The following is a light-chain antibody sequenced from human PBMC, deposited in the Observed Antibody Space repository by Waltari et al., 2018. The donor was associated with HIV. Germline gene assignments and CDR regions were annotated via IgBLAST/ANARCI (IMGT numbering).Light chain of an antibody. Sequence: EIVMIQSPATLSVSPGDRATIPCRASETIRSSLAWYQKKPGQGPRLLIYGATTRATGIPDRFSGSGLATQFTLTINSLQAEDFAVYFCQQYGDWPLTFGGGTKVEI. CDR3: QQYGDWPLT. V-gene: IGKV3-15*01. CDR2: GAT. J-gene: IGKJ4*01. CDR1: ETIRSS.